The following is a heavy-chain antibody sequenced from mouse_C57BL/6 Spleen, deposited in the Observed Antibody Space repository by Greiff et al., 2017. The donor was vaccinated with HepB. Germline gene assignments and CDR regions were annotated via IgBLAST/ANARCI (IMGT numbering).Heavy chain of an antibody. V-gene: IGHV1-15*01. CDR3: TSSTMVTPWFAY. Sequence: VQLQQSGAELVRPGASVTLSCKASGYTFTDYEMHWVKQTPVHGLEWIGAIDPETGGTAYNQKFKGKAILTADKSSSTAHMELRSLTSEDSAVYYCTSSTMVTPWFAYWGQGTLVTVSA. CDR2: IDPETGGT. D-gene: IGHD2-2*01. J-gene: IGHJ3*01. CDR1: GYTFTDYE.